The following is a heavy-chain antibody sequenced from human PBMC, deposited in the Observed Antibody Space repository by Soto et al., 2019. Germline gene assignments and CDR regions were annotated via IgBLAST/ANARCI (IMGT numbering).Heavy chain of an antibody. J-gene: IGHJ6*02. V-gene: IGHV4-4*02. Sequence: SETLSLTCAVSGGSMKNNDWWSWVRQSPGQGLEWIGEIHHTGDNKYNPSLRSRVTMSVDTSKKHVSLQLNSVTGADTAVYYCARGSALGTFGLDVWGQGTTVTVSS. CDR3: ARGSALGTFGLDV. CDR1: GGSMKNNDW. CDR2: IHHTGDN. D-gene: IGHD1-26*01.